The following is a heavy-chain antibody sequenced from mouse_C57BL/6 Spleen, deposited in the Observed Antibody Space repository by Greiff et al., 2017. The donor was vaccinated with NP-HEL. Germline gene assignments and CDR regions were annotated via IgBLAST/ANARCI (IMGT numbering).Heavy chain of an antibody. V-gene: IGHV1-81*01. CDR1: GYTFTSYG. J-gene: IGHJ3*01. D-gene: IGHD1-1*01. CDR3: AREGTTTVVAEGFAY. Sequence: QVQLQQSGAELARPGASVKLSCKASGYTFTSYGISWVKQRTGQGLEWIGEIYPRSGNTYYNEKFKGKATLTADKSSSTAYMELRSLTSEDSAVYFCAREGTTTVVAEGFAYWGQGTLVTVSA. CDR2: IYPRSGNT.